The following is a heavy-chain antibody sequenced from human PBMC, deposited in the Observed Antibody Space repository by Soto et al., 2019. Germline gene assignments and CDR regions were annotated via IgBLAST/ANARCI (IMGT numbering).Heavy chain of an antibody. CDR1: GFTFSNXA. J-gene: IGHJ4*02. CDR3: XXXXXXXXXXXXXXXXXDY. CDR2: LTSGGGS. Sequence: EVQLLESGGGLVQPGGSLRLFCAASGFTFSNXAMTWVRXAPXKGLEWVSTLTSGGGSYYGDTVRGRFTISRDNSKSTLYLQMNSLRAEDTXVXXXXXXXXXXXXXXXXXXXXDYWGQGTXVTVSS. V-gene: IGHV3-23*01.